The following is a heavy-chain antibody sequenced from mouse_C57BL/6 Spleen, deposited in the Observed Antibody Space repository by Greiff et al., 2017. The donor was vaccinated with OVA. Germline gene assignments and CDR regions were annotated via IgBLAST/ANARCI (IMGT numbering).Heavy chain of an antibody. Sequence: QVKLQQPGTELVKPGASVKLSCKASGYTFTSYWMHWVKQRPGQGLEWIGNINPSNGGTNYNEKFKSKATLTVDKSSSTAYMQLSSLTSEDSAVYYCARSGGYHYAMDYWGQGTSVTVSS. V-gene: IGHV1-53*01. CDR3: ARSGGYHYAMDY. CDR1: GYTFTSYW. CDR2: INPSNGGT. J-gene: IGHJ4*01.